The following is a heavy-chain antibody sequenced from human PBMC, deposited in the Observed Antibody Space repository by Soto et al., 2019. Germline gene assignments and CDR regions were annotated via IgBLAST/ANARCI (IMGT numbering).Heavy chain of an antibody. CDR3: ARGGYYYDSSGLRGLSREYYFDY. J-gene: IGHJ4*02. CDR2: IYYSGST. V-gene: IGHV4-31*03. D-gene: IGHD3-22*01. Sequence: QVQLQESGPGLVKPSQTLSLTCTVSGGSISSGGYYWSWIRQHPGKGLEWIGYIYYSGSTYYNPSLKSRVTISVDPSKNQFSLKLSSVTAADTAVYYCARGGYYYDSSGLRGLSREYYFDYWGQGTLVTVSS. CDR1: GGSISSGGYY.